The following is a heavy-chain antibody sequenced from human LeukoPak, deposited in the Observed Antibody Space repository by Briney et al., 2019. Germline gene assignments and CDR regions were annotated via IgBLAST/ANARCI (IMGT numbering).Heavy chain of an antibody. V-gene: IGHV4-39*07. D-gene: IGHD6-13*01. Sequence: SETLSLTCTVSGGSISSYYWSWIRQPPGKGLEWIGSIYYNGSTYYNPSLKSRVTISVDTSKNQFSLKLSSVTAADTAVYYCARGVVAAAGTWDYWGQGTLVTVSS. J-gene: IGHJ4*02. CDR1: GGSISSYY. CDR2: IYYNGST. CDR3: ARGVVAAAGTWDY.